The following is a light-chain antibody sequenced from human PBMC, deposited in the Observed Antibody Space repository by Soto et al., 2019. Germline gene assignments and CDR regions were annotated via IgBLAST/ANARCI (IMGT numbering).Light chain of an antibody. CDR3: SSHITGGTPWV. CDR2: DVN. V-gene: IGLV2-14*01. J-gene: IGLJ3*02. CDR1: SSDIGGYNF. Sequence: QSALTQPASVSGSPGQSITISCTGTSSDIGGYNFVSWYQEVPGKAPKLIIYDVNNRPSGVSNRFSGSKSGNTASLTISGLQTEDEATYHCSSHITGGTPWVFGGGTKLTVL.